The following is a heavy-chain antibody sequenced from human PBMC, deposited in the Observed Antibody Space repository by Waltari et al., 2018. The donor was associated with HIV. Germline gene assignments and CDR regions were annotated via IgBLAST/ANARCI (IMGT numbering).Heavy chain of an antibody. CDR3: ANIVVVPAARGIDAFDI. CDR2: IRYDGSNK. D-gene: IGHD2-2*01. Sequence: QVQLVESGGGVVQPGGSLRLSCAASGFTFSSDGMHWVRQAPGKGLEWVAFIRYDGSNKYYADSVKGRFTISRDNSKNTLYLQMNSLRAEDTAVYYCANIVVVPAARGIDAFDIWGQGTMVTVSS. CDR1: GFTFSSDG. J-gene: IGHJ3*02. V-gene: IGHV3-30*02.